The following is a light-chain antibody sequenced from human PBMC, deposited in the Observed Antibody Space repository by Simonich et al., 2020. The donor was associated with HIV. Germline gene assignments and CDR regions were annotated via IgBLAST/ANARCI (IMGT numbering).Light chain of an antibody. J-gene: IGKJ4*01. CDR2: QAS. CDR3: QQYYNYPLT. Sequence: DIQMTQSPSSLSASVGDRVTITCQASQDIANYLNWYQQKPGKAPKLLIYQASSLESGVPSRFSGSGSGTDFTLTISWLQSEDFATYYCQQYYNYPLTFGGGTKVEIK. V-gene: IGKV1-33*01. CDR1: QDIANY.